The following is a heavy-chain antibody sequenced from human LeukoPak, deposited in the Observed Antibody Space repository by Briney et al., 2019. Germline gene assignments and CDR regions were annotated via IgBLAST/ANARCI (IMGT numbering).Heavy chain of an antibody. J-gene: IGHJ5*02. CDR1: GYSISSGYY. CDR3: ARGLTRSRPYYYGGGGRNWFDP. V-gene: IGHV4-38-2*02. Sequence: SQTLSLTCTVSGYSISSGYYWGWIRQPPGKGLEWIGSIYHRGSTYYNPSLKSRVTISVDTSKNQFSLKLSSVTAADTAVYYCARGLTRSRPYYYGGGGRNWFDPWGQGTLVTVYS. D-gene: IGHD3-10*01. CDR2: IYHRGST.